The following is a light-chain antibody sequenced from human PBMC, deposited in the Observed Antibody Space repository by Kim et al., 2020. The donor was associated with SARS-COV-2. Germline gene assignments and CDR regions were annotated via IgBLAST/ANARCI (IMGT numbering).Light chain of an antibody. J-gene: IGLJ2*01. CDR2: RNN. Sequence: PGQRVTISCSRSSSNIGSNYVYWYQQLPGTAPKLLIYRNNQRPSGVPDRFSGSKSGTSASLAISGLRSEDEADYYCAAWDDSLSALFGGGTQLTVL. CDR1: SSNIGSNY. V-gene: IGLV1-47*01. CDR3: AAWDDSLSAL.